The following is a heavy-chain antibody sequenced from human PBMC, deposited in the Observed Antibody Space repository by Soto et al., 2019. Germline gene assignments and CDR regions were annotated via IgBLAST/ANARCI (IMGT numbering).Heavy chain of an antibody. CDR2: ISYSGST. V-gene: IGHV4-31*03. CDR1: GDSISSGGSY. J-gene: IGHJ4*02. D-gene: IGHD3-10*01. Sequence: SETLSLTCTVSGDSISSGGSYWSWIRQHSGKGLEWIGYISYSGSTYYNPSLKSRVTISIDTSKNQLSLKLSSVTAADTAVYYCAREGLRGVIIGGGNYFDYWGQGTLVTVSS. CDR3: AREGLRGVIIGGGNYFDY.